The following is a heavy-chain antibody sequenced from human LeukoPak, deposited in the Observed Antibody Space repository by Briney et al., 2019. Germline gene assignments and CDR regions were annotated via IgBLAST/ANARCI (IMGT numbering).Heavy chain of an antibody. J-gene: IGHJ4*02. CDR3: AELGGYYGDRL. CDR1: GGSFSGYY. Sequence: PSETLSLTCAVYGGSFSGYYWSWIRQPPGKGLEWIGEINHSGSTNYNPSLKSRVTISVDTSRNQFSLKLSSVTAADTAVYYCAELGGYYGDRLWGQGTLVTVSS. CDR2: INHSGST. V-gene: IGHV4-34*01. D-gene: IGHD4-17*01.